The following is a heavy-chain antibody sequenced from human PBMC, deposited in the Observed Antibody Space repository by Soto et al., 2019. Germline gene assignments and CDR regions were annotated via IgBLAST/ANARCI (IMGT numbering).Heavy chain of an antibody. CDR3: ARDLSPPMGSWPFDY. D-gene: IGHD6-13*01. CDR1: GYTFTSYA. J-gene: IGHJ4*02. Sequence: ASVKVSCTASGYTFTSYAMHWVRQAPGQRLEWMGWINAGNGNTKYSQKFQGRVTITRDTSASTAYMELRSLRSDDTAVYYCARDLSPPMGSWPFDYWGQGTLVTVSS. CDR2: INAGNGNT. V-gene: IGHV1-3*01.